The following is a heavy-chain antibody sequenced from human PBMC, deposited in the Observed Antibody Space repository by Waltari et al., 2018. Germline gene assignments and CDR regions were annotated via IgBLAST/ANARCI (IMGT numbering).Heavy chain of an antibody. CDR3: ARGFLSSGWSNNWFDP. J-gene: IGHJ5*02. CDR2: INRSGRT. D-gene: IGHD6-19*01. CDR1: GGSFSGYY. V-gene: IGHV4-34*01. Sequence: QVQLQQWGAGLLKPSETLSLTCAVYGGSFSGYYWSWIRQPPGKGLEWIGEINRSGRTNYSPSLKSRVTISLDTSKNQCSLKLSSVTAADTAVYYCARGFLSSGWSNNWFDPWGQGTLVTVSS.